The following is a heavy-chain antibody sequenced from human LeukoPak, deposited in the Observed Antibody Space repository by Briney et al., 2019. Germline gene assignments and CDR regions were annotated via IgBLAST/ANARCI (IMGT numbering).Heavy chain of an antibody. V-gene: IGHV3-23*01. CDR2: ISGSGGST. Sequence: PGVSLRLSCAASGFTFSSYAMSWVRQAPGKGLEWVSAISGSGGSTYYADSVKGRFTISRDNSKNTLYLQMNSLRAEDTAVYYCAKDLLSSGWYDYWGQGTLVTVSS. D-gene: IGHD6-19*01. CDR1: GFTFSSYA. CDR3: AKDLLSSGWYDY. J-gene: IGHJ4*02.